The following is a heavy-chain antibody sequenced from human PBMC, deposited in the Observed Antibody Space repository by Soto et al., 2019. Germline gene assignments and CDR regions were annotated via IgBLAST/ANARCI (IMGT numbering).Heavy chain of an antibody. CDR1: GGTFSSYA. J-gene: IGHJ6*02. CDR3: AKDPNIVVVPAATGGMDV. V-gene: IGHV1-69*01. CDR2: IIPIFGTA. D-gene: IGHD2-2*01. Sequence: QVQLVQSGAEVKKPGSSVKVSCKASGGTFSSYAISWVRQAPGQGLEWMGGIIPIFGTANYAQKFQGRVTITADESTSTAYMELSSLRSEDTAAYYCAKDPNIVVVPAATGGMDVWGQGTTVTVSS.